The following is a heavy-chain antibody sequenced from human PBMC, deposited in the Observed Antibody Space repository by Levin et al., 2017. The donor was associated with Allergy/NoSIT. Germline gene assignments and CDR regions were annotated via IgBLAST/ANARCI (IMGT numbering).Heavy chain of an antibody. CDR1: GFTFSGSA. V-gene: IGHV3-73*01. CDR3: ARFPLSNGGDPTNPSEVYDI. J-gene: IGHJ3*02. Sequence: QSGGSLRLSCAASGFTFSGSAIHWVRQASGKGLEWVGRIRFKANTYATAYAASVKGRFTISRDDSKNTAYLQMNSLKTDDTAVYYCARFPLSNGGDPTNPSEVYDIWGQGTMVTVSS. CDR2: IRFKANTYAT. D-gene: IGHD2-21*02.